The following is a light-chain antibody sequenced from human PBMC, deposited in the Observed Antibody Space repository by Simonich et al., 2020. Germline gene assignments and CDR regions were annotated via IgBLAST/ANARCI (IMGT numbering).Light chain of an antibody. J-gene: IGLJ2*01. Sequence: SALTQPASVSGSPGQSITISCTGTSSGVGSYNLVSWYQQHPGKAPKLMIYEGRKRPSGVSNRVSGSKSRNTASLTISGLQAEDEADYYCCSYAGGSTVVFGGGTKLTVL. CDR1: SSGVGSYNL. CDR3: CSYAGGSTVV. V-gene: IGLV2-23*01. CDR2: EGR.